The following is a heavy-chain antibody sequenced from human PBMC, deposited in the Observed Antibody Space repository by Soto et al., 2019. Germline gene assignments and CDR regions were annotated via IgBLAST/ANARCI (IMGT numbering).Heavy chain of an antibody. J-gene: IGHJ6*03. V-gene: IGHV3-30*18. D-gene: IGHD3-22*01. CDR3: AKGSGYYIPASSGYIDV. Sequence: QVQLVESGGGVVQPGRSLRLSCAASGFTFSSYGMHWVRQAPGKGLDLVAVISYDGSNKYYADSVKGRFTISRDNSKNPLYLQMNSLRAEDTAVYYCAKGSGYYIPASSGYIDVWGNGTTVTVSS. CDR2: ISYDGSNK. CDR1: GFTFSSYG.